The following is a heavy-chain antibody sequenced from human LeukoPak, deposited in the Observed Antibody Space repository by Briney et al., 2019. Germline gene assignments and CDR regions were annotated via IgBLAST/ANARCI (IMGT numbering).Heavy chain of an antibody. J-gene: IGHJ4*02. D-gene: IGHD3-22*01. Sequence: GGSLRLSCAASGFKFDDYGMAWVRQAPVKGLEWVSDVNWNGDSIGYADSVKGRFTISRDNAKKSLDLQMNSLRAEDTALYYCARGDSSNYYFRQYFDYWGQGTLVTVSS. V-gene: IGHV3-20*04. CDR3: ARGDSSNYYFRQYFDY. CDR2: VNWNGDSI. CDR1: GFKFDDYG.